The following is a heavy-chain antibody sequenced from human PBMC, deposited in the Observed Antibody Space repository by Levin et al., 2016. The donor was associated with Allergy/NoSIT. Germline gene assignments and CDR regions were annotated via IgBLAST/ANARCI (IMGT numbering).Heavy chain of an antibody. CDR3: KASGSRRWANWFDP. J-gene: IGHJ5*02. Sequence: VRQAPGKGLEWLGRVRSKSNKFATAYAASVEGRFTISRDDSKNTTYLQMNSLKTEDTAIYYCKASGSRRWANWFDPWGQGTLVTVSS. CDR2: VRSKSNKFAT. V-gene: IGHV3-73*01. D-gene: IGHD1-26*01.